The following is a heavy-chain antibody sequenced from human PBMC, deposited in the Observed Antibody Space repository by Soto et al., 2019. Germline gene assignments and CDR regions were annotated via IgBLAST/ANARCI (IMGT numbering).Heavy chain of an antibody. Sequence: GGSLRLSCAASGFTFTRYSMNWVRQAPGKGLEWVSSISSTTNYIYYGDSMKGRFTISRDNAKNSLYLEMNSLRAEDTAVYYSARESEDLTSNFDYWGQGTRVTGAS. CDR3: ARESEDLTSNFDY. J-gene: IGHJ4*02. CDR1: GFTFTRYS. CDR2: ISSTTNYI. V-gene: IGHV3-21*06.